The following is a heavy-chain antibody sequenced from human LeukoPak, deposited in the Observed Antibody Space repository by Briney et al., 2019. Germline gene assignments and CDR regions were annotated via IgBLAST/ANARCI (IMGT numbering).Heavy chain of an antibody. CDR3: ARDLWFGELN. V-gene: IGHV3-53*01. Sequence: GGSLRLSCAASGFTVSSNYMSWVRQAPGKGLEWVSVIYSGGSAYYADSVKGRFTISRDNSKNTLYLPMNSLRAEDTAVYYCARDLWFGELNWGQGTLVTVSS. J-gene: IGHJ4*02. CDR1: GFTVSSNY. D-gene: IGHD3-10*01. CDR2: IYSGGSA.